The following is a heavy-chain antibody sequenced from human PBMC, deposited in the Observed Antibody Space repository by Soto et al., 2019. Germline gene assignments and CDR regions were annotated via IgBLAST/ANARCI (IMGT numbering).Heavy chain of an antibody. Sequence: ASVKVSCKASGYTFTSYGISWVRQAPGQGLEWMGWISAYNGNTNYAQKLQGRVTMTTDTSTSTAYKELRSLRSDDTAVYYCARQYYYDSSGYYFPYGMDVWGQGTTVTVSS. J-gene: IGHJ6*02. CDR1: GYTFTSYG. CDR3: ARQYYYDSSGYYFPYGMDV. D-gene: IGHD3-22*01. V-gene: IGHV1-18*01. CDR2: ISAYNGNT.